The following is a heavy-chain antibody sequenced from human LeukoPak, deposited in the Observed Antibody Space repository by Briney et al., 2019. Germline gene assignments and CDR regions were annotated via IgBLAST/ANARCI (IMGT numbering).Heavy chain of an antibody. V-gene: IGHV4-31*03. CDR3: ARAARQGFTMIVVPFFYFDL. CDR2: INHSGST. D-gene: IGHD3-22*01. Sequence: PSETLSLACTVSGGSISSGASDWGWIRQHPKRGLEWVGYINHSGSTYYNPSLGSRVTMSVDTSKNQFSLKLSSVTAADSAVYYCARAARQGFTMIVVPFFYFDLWGRGTLVTVSS. J-gene: IGHJ2*01. CDR1: GGSISSGASD.